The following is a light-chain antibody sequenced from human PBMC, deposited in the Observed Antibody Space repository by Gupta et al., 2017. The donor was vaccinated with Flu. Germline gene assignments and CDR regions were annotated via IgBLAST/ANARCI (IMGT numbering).Light chain of an antibody. CDR2: WAS. V-gene: IGKV4-1*01. Sequence: DIVMTQSPDSLAVSLGERATINCKSSQSVLYSSNNKNNLAWYQQKPGQPPTLLIYWASTRDSGVPDRFSGSGSGTDFTLTISSLQAEDVAVYYCQQYYSTPNIFGQGTKLEIK. CDR3: QQYYSTPNI. CDR1: QSVLYSSNNKNN. J-gene: IGKJ2*01.